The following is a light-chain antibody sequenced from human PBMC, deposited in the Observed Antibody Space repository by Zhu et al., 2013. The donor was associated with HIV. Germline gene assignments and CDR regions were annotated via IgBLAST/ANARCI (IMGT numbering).Light chain of an antibody. V-gene: IGKV1-6*01. Sequence: IQMTQSPSSVSASVGDRISITCRASQGIRIDLGWYQQKPGKAPKLLISAASNLQSGVPSRFSGSGSGTDFTLTISSLQPEDFATYYCLQDAAYPFTFGPGTKVDI. J-gene: IGKJ3*01. CDR1: QGIRID. CDR2: AAS. CDR3: LQDAAYPFT.